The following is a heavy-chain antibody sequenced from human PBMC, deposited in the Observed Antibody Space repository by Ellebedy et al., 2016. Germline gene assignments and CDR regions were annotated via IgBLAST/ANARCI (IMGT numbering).Heavy chain of an antibody. V-gene: IGHV1-8*01. D-gene: IGHD5-12*01. J-gene: IGHJ5*02. Sequence: ASVKVSCKASGYTFTSYDINWVRQAAGQGLEWMGWMNPNSGNTGYAQKFQGRVTITADKSTSTAYMELSSLRSEDTAVYYCAREGYEAHYLLRGKGNWFDPWGQGTLVTVSS. CDR2: MNPNSGNT. CDR3: AREGYEAHYLLRGKGNWFDP. CDR1: GYTFTSYD.